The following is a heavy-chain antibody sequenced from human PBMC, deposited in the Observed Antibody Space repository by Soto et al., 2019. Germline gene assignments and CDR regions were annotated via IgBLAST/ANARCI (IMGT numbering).Heavy chain of an antibody. Sequence: SETLSLTCRVSGSSITNSFYWGWIRQSPEKGLEWIGSISHTGRTSYNPSLKSRVSISVDTSKKQFSLTLTSVTAADTAVYYCARDPANLALAVAYFDSWGQGTLVTVSS. D-gene: IGHD2-15*01. V-gene: IGHV4-38-2*02. CDR1: GSSITNSFY. J-gene: IGHJ4*02. CDR3: ARDPANLALAVAYFDS. CDR2: ISHTGRT.